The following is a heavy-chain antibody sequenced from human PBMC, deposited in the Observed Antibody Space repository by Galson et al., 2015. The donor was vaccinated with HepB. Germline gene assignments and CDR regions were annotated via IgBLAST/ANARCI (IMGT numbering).Heavy chain of an antibody. CDR1: GGSMNDYY. V-gene: IGHV4-59*01. J-gene: IGHJ3*01. D-gene: IGHD6-19*01. Sequence: LSLTCTVSGGSMNDYYWTWIRQPPGKGLGWIGHVYYTGSTQYNPSLKSRVTISIDTSKNQFSLKLTSLTVADTAVYFCARVVGQWLIHDAFDLWGQGTLVTVSS. CDR2: VYYTGST. CDR3: ARVVGQWLIHDAFDL.